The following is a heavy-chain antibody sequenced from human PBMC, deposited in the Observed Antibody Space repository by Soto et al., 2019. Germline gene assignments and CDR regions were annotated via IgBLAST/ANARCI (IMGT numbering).Heavy chain of an antibody. CDR2: IYHIGRP. D-gene: IGHD6-19*01. J-gene: IGHJ5*02. V-gene: IGHV4-31*03. CDR3: VRDRALDSSGQWFDT. Sequence: QVQLQESGPRLVKPSQTLSLTCTVSGRSVTSGGYYWTWIRQHPGRGLEWIGYIYHIGRPSYNPSLEIRVTRSLDTSKNQFSLNLTAVTAADTAMFYCVRDRALDSSGQWFDTWGQGILVTVSS. CDR1: GRSVTSGGYY.